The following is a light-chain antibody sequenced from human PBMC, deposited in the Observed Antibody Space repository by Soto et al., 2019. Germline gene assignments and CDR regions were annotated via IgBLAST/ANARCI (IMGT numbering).Light chain of an antibody. CDR2: GAS. Sequence: DVVMSQSPDSLAVSLGERVTINCKTSQSVLSSSRNEYYLGWYQQKPGQPPKALIYGASTRKSGVPDRFSGGGSGTDFTLTISSLQAEDVAVYYCQQYYSSPLTFGGGTRVEIK. CDR1: QSVLSSSRNEYY. CDR3: QQYYSSPLT. J-gene: IGKJ4*01. V-gene: IGKV4-1*01.